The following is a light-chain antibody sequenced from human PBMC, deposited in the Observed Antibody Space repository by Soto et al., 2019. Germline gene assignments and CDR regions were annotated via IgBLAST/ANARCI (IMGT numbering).Light chain of an antibody. CDR2: DVR. Sequence: QSALTQPASVSGSTGQSITISCTGTSSDVGGYNYVSWYQQHPGKAPKLMIYDVRNLPSGVSNRFSGSKSGNTASLTISGLQAEDEADYYCSSYTSTSSPYVFGTGTKLTVL. V-gene: IGLV2-14*01. CDR3: SSYTSTSSPYV. J-gene: IGLJ1*01. CDR1: SSDVGGYNY.